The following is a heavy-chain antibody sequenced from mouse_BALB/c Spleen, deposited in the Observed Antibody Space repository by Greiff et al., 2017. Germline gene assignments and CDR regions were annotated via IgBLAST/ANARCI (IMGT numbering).Heavy chain of an antibody. CDR2: INPGSGGT. CDR3: ARGGLRRPFAY. D-gene: IGHD2-2*01. CDR1: GYAFTNYL. Sequence: QVQLKESGAELVRPGTSVKVSCKASGYAFTNYLIEWVKQRPGQGLEWIGVINPGSGGTNYNEKFKGKATLTADKSSSTAYMQLSSLTSDDSAVYFCARGGLRRPFAYWGQGTLVTVSA. J-gene: IGHJ3*01. V-gene: IGHV1-54*01.